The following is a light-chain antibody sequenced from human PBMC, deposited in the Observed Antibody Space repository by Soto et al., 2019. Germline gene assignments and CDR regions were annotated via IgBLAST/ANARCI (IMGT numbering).Light chain of an antibody. CDR2: EVS. V-gene: IGKV2-29*03. CDR3: QQYNNWPFS. CDR1: QSLLHITGETF. J-gene: IGKJ5*01. Sequence: DVVMTQTPLSLSVSSGQPASISLKSSQSLLHITGETFLFWYLQKPGQSPQLLIYEVSTRVSGVPDRFSGSGSGTEFTLTISGLQSEDFALYFCQQYNNWPFSFGPGTRLEIK.